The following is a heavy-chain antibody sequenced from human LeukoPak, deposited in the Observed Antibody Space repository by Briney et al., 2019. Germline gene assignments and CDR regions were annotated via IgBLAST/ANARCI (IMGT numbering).Heavy chain of an antibody. CDR2: ISWNSGTI. CDR3: ARAYKDRSLAGKKEFFQH. V-gene: IGHV3-9*01. D-gene: IGHD6-19*01. CDR1: GFIFNNYA. Sequence: GGSLRLSCAGSGFIFNNYAMHWVRQPPGKGLEWVSGISWNSGTIDYADSVKGRFTISRDNANNFLYLQMNSLRAEDTALYYCARAYKDRSLAGKKEFFQHWGQGTLVTVSS. J-gene: IGHJ1*01.